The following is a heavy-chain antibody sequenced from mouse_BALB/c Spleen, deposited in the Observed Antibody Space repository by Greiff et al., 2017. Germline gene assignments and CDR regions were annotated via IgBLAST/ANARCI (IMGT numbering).Heavy chain of an antibody. D-gene: IGHD2-3*01. CDR1: GFTFSSYY. CDR2: INSNGGST. CDR3: ARHLYDGYYFAY. J-gene: IGHJ3*01. Sequence: EVLLVESGGGLVKLGGSLKLSCAASGFTFSSYYMSWVRQTPEKRLELVAAINSNGGSTYYPDTVKGRFTIARDNAKNTLYLQMSSLKSEDTALYYCARHLYDGYYFAYWGQGTLVTVSA. V-gene: IGHV5-6-2*01.